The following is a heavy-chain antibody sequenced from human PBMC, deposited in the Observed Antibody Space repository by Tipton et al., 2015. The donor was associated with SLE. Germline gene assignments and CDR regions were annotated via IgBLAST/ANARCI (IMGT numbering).Heavy chain of an antibody. CDR3: ARDLRFGNGLRLLTGYGMDI. CDR1: GGSFSGYY. CDR2: INHSGST. V-gene: IGHV4-34*01. J-gene: IGHJ6*02. Sequence: LRLSCAVYGGSFSGYYWSWIRQPPGKGLEWIGEINHSGSTNYNPSLKSRVTISVDTSKNQFSLKLSSVTAADTAVYYCARDLRFGNGLRLLTGYGMDIWGQGTTVTVSS. D-gene: IGHD4-17*01.